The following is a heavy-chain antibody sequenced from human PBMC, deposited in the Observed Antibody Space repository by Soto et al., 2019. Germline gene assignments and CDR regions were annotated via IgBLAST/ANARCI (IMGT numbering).Heavy chain of an antibody. J-gene: IGHJ6*02. CDR3: ARGHYYYAMDV. CDR2: ISHGGSP. V-gene: IGHV4-30-2*01. CDR1: GGSVSSGVFS. Sequence: LALTCAVSGGSVSSGVFSWNWIRQPPGQGLEWIGYISHGGSPHYTPSLRSRVSISVDRSTNVISLNLTSMTPADTAVYFCARGHYYYAMDVWGQGTTVTVSS.